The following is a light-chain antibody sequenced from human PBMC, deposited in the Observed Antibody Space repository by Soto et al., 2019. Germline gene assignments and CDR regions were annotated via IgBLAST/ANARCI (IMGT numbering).Light chain of an antibody. CDR3: CSYEGSYTLV. Sequence: QSALTQPRSVSGSPGQSVTISCTRTSSDVGGYNYVSWYQQHPGKAPKLMIYDVVKRPSGVPDRFSGSKSGNTASLTISGLQAGDEADYYCCSYEGSYTLVFRGGTKLTVL. CDR2: DVV. J-gene: IGLJ3*02. V-gene: IGLV2-11*01. CDR1: SSDVGGYNY.